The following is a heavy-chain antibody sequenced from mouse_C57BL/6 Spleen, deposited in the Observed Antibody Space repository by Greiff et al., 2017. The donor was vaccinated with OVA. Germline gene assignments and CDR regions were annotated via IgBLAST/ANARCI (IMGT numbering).Heavy chain of an antibody. CDR3: ARGPMVTTRYYYAMDY. CDR2: IDPSDSYT. J-gene: IGHJ4*01. CDR1: GYTFTSYW. D-gene: IGHD2-2*01. Sequence: VQLQQPGAELVKPGASVKLSCKASGYTFTSYWMQWVKQRPGQGLEWIGEIDPSDSYTNYNQKFKGKATLTVDTSSSTAYMQLSSLTSEDSAVYYCARGPMVTTRYYYAMDYWGQGTSVTVSS. V-gene: IGHV1-50*01.